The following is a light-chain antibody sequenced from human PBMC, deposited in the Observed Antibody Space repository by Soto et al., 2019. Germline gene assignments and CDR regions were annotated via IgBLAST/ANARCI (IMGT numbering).Light chain of an antibody. J-gene: IGKJ2*01. V-gene: IGKV1-39*01. CDR3: QQSYLTPYT. Sequence: DIQMTQSPSSLSASVGDRVAITCRASEPITTYLNWYQQRPGRAPKLLIHAASALQTGVPSRFSASGAGTDFTLTITGLQPGDFATYDCQQSYLTPYTFGQGTKLEIK. CDR1: EPITTY. CDR2: AAS.